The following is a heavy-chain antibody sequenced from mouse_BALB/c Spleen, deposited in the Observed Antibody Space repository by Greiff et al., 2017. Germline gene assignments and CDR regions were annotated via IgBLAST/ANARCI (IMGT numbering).Heavy chain of an antibody. V-gene: IGHV3-6*02. CDR1: GYSITSGYY. Sequence: VQLKESGPGLVKPSQSLSLTCSVTGYSITSGYYWNWIRQFPGNKLEWMGYISYDGSNNYNPSLKNRISITRDTSKNQFFLKLNSVTTEDTATYYCANLRPFYFDYWGQGTTLTVSS. CDR2: ISYDGSN. CDR3: ANLRPFYFDY. J-gene: IGHJ2*01. D-gene: IGHD1-2*01.